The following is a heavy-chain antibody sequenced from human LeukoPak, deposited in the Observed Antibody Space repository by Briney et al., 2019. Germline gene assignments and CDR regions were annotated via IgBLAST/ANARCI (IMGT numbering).Heavy chain of an antibody. D-gene: IGHD3-10*01. CDR2: ISYDGSNK. Sequence: GGSLRLSCAASGFTFSSYAMHWVRQAPGKGLEWVAVISYDGSNKYYADSVKGRFTISRDNSKNTLYLQMNSLRAEDTAVYYCARASPNTQATSYYYGSGSYYILDYWGQGTLVTVSS. CDR3: ARASPNTQATSYYYGSGSYYILDY. CDR1: GFTFSSYA. J-gene: IGHJ4*02. V-gene: IGHV3-30-3*01.